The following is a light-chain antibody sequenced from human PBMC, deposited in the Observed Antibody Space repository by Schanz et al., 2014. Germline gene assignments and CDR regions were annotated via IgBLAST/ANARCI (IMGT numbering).Light chain of an antibody. Sequence: EIVLTQSPATLSLSPGERATLSCRASQSVSTYLAWYQQKPGQAPRLLIYGSSNRATGIPARFSGSGSGTDFTLTITSLEPEDFAVYYCQHYHSWPYTFGQGSKLDIK. CDR2: GSS. CDR3: QHYHSWPYT. J-gene: IGKJ2*01. V-gene: IGKV3-11*01. CDR1: QSVSTY.